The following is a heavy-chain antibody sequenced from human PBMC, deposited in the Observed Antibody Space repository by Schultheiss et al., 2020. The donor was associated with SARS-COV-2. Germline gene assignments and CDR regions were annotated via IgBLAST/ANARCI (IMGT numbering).Heavy chain of an antibody. CDR2: ISYDGSNK. CDR3: ARDKGNDDWFDP. Sequence: GGSLRLSCAASGFTFSTYWLSWVRQAPGKGLEWVAVISYDGSNKYYADSVKGRFTISRDNSKNTLYLQMNSLRAEDTAVYYCARDKGNDDWFDPWGQGTLVTVSS. CDR1: GFTFSTYW. D-gene: IGHD1-1*01. V-gene: IGHV3-30*03. J-gene: IGHJ5*02.